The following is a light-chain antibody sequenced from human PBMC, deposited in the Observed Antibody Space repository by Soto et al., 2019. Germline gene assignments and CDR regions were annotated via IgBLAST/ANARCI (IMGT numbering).Light chain of an antibody. J-gene: IGLJ2*01. CDR1: RSNIGNNF. Sequence: QSVLTQPPSVSAAPGQKVTIACSGSRSNIGNNFVSWYQQLPGTAPRLLIYDNNNRPSGSPDRFSGSQSGTSATLAITGLQSWDEADYFCGTWDSSLSVVIFGGGTQLTVL. CDR2: DNN. V-gene: IGLV1-51*01. CDR3: GTWDSSLSVVI.